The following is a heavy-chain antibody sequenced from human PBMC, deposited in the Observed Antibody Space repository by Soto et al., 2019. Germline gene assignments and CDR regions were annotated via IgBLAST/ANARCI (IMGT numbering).Heavy chain of an antibody. CDR2: INAGNGNT. J-gene: IGHJ4*02. CDR1: GYIFINYA. CDR3: ARDPGYSYGYN. V-gene: IGHV1-3*01. Sequence: ASVKVSCKASGYIFINYAIHWVRQAPGQRLEWMGWINAGNGNTKYSQKFQGRVTITRDTSASTAYMEISSLTSEDTAVYYCARDPGYSYGYNWGQGTLVTVSA. D-gene: IGHD5-18*01.